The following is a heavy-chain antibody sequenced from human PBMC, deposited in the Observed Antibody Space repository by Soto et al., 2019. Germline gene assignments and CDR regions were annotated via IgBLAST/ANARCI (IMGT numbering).Heavy chain of an antibody. D-gene: IGHD3-22*01. V-gene: IGHV1-69*06. CDR1: GGTFSSYA. J-gene: IGHJ4*02. CDR2: IIPIFGTA. CDR3: ARDLYYYDSSGNFDY. Sequence: SVKVSCKASGGTFSSYAISWVRQAPGQGLEWMGGIIPIFGTANYAQKFQGRVTITADKSTSTAYMELSSLRSEDTAVYYCARDLYYYDSSGNFDYWGQGTLVTVSS.